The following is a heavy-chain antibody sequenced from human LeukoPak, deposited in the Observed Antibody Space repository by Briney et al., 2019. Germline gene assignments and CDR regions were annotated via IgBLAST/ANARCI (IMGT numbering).Heavy chain of an antibody. D-gene: IGHD5-18*01. CDR2: ISSSSTSSTI. V-gene: IGHV3-48*02. CDR3: ARSKDTAMFN. Sequence: GGSLRLSCAASGFTLSSYSMNWVRQAPGKGLEWVSYISSSSTSSTIYYADSVKGRLTISRDNAKNSLYLQMNSLRDEDTAVYYCARSKDTAMFNWGQGTLVTVSS. J-gene: IGHJ4*02. CDR1: GFTLSSYS.